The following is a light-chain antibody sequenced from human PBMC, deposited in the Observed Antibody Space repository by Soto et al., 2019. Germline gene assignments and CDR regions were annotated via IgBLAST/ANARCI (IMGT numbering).Light chain of an antibody. CDR2: GAS. J-gene: IGKJ1*01. CDR3: LQDYNFPRT. Sequence: DIVMTQSPATLSVSPGETATLSCRASQSVGRSVAWYQQRPGQAPRLLIYGASTRATGIPDRFSGSGSGTYFTLTINNLQPDDFATYYCLQDYNFPRTFGQGTKVE. V-gene: IGKV3-15*01. CDR1: QSVGRS.